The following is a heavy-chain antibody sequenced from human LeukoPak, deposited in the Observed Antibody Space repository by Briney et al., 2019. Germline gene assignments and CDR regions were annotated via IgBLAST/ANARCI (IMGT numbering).Heavy chain of an antibody. CDR3: ARERVNYDILTGYYAFDY. Sequence: GGSLRLSCAASGFTFSSYWMSWVRQAPGKGLEWVANIKQDGSEKYYVDSVEGRFTISRDNAKNSLYLQMNSLRAEDTAVYYCARERVNYDILTGYYAFDYWGQGTLVTVSS. CDR2: IKQDGSEK. V-gene: IGHV3-7*01. D-gene: IGHD3-9*01. CDR1: GFTFSSYW. J-gene: IGHJ4*02.